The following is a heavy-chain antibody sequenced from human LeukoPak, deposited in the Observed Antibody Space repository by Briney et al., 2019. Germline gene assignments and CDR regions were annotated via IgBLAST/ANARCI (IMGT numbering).Heavy chain of an antibody. CDR2: IYYSGST. D-gene: IGHD5-24*01. J-gene: IGHJ4*02. Sequence: SETLSLTCTVSGGSISSSSYYWGWIRQPPGKGLEWIGSIYYSGSTYYNPSLKSRVTISVDTSKNQFSLKLSSVTAADTAVYYCARGASGMVTIRGFFDYWGQGTLVTVSS. CDR1: GGSISSSSYY. CDR3: ARGASGMVTIRGFFDY. V-gene: IGHV4-39*07.